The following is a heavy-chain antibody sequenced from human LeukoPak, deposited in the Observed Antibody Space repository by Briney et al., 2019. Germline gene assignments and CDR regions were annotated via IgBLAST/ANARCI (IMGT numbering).Heavy chain of an antibody. Sequence: SVKVSCKASGGTFSSYAISWVRQAPGQGLERMGGIIPIFGTANYAQKFQGRVTITTDESTSTAYMELSSLRSEDTAVYYCARDRGSWNDNRLDYWGQGTLVTVSS. D-gene: IGHD1-1*01. CDR1: GGTFSSYA. CDR2: IIPIFGTA. J-gene: IGHJ4*02. V-gene: IGHV1-69*05. CDR3: ARDRGSWNDNRLDY.